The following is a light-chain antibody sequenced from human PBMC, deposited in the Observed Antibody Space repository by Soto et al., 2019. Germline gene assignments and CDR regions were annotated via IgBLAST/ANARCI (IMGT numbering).Light chain of an antibody. CDR1: ESVRDE. V-gene: IGKV3-11*01. J-gene: IGKJ5*01. Sequence: EAVLTQSPATLSLSPGERAPLXWGASESVRDELGWYQQKPGQAPRLLIFDSSNRATGIPARFSGSGYGTDFTLSISSLEPEDFAVYYCQQRLSWPITFGQGTRLEIK. CDR3: QQRLSWPIT. CDR2: DSS.